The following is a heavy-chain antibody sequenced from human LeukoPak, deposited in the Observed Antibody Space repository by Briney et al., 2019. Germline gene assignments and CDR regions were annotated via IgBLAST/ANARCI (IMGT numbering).Heavy chain of an antibody. CDR1: GGSISSGGYY. J-gene: IGHJ6*03. Sequence: TLSLTCTVSGGSISSGGYYWSWIRQPPGKGLEWIGYIYHSGSTYYNPSLKSRVTISVDRSKNQFSLKLSSVTAADTAVYYCAVSSPYYYYYYMDVWGKGTTVTVSS. CDR3: AVSSPYYYYYYMDV. V-gene: IGHV4-30-2*01. CDR2: IYHSGST. D-gene: IGHD6-6*01.